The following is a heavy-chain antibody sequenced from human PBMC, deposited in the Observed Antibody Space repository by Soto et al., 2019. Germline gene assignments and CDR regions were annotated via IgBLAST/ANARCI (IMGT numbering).Heavy chain of an antibody. Sequence: ASVKVSCKASGYTFTSYDINWVRQATGQGLEWMGWMNPNSGNTGYAQKFQGRVTMTRNTSISTAYMELSSLRSEDTAVYYCGRAPSMVRGVKGPYYYYMDVWGKGTTVTVSS. CDR2: MNPNSGNT. V-gene: IGHV1-8*01. J-gene: IGHJ6*03. D-gene: IGHD3-10*01. CDR3: GRAPSMVRGVKGPYYYYMDV. CDR1: GYTFTSYD.